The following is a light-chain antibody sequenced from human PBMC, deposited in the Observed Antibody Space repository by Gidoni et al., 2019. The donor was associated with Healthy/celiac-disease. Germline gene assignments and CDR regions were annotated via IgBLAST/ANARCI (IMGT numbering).Light chain of an antibody. CDR2: QDS. V-gene: IGLV3-1*01. CDR3: QAWDSSTGV. CDR1: KLGDKY. Sequence: SYELTQPHPASVSPGQTASITCSGDKLGDKYACWYQQKPGQSPVLVIYQDSKRPSGIPVRFSGSNSGNTATLTLSGTQAMDEADYYCQAWDSSTGVFGTGTKVTVL. J-gene: IGLJ1*01.